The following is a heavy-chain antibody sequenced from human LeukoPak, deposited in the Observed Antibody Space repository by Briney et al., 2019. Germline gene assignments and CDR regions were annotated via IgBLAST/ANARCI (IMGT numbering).Heavy chain of an antibody. D-gene: IGHD3-10*01. CDR2: IWYDGSNK. Sequence: GGSLRLSCAASGFTFSSYGMHWVRQAPGKGLEWVAVIWYDGSNKYYADSVKGRFTISRDNSKNTLYLRMNSLRAEDTAVYYCAKDSYYGSGSYYFDYWGQGTLVTVSS. V-gene: IGHV3-33*06. CDR3: AKDSYYGSGSYYFDY. CDR1: GFTFSSYG. J-gene: IGHJ4*02.